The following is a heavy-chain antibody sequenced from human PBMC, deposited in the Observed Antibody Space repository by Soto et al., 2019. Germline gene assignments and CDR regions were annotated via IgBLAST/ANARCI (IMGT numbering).Heavy chain of an antibody. CDR3: ARRGYYYDSSGYYFE. CDR2: IYYSGST. Sequence: SETLSLTCTVSGGSISSSSYYWGWIRQPPGKGLEWIGSIYYSGSTYYNPSLKSRVTISVDTSKNQFSLKLSSVTAADTAVYYCARRGYYYDSSGYYFEWGQGTLVTVPQ. D-gene: IGHD3-22*01. J-gene: IGHJ4*02. V-gene: IGHV4-39*01. CDR1: GGSISSSSYY.